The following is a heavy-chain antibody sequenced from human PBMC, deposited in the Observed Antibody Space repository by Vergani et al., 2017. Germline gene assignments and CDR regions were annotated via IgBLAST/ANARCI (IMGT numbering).Heavy chain of an antibody. Sequence: EVQLLESGGGLVQPGGSLRLSCAASGFTFSSYAMSWVRQAPGKGLEWVSAISGSGGSTYYADSVKGRFTISRDNSKNPLYLQMNSLRAEDTAVYYCAKLRDSSGYTLDYWGQGTLVTVSS. CDR2: ISGSGGST. D-gene: IGHD3-22*01. CDR3: AKLRDSSGYTLDY. CDR1: GFTFSSYA. V-gene: IGHV3-23*01. J-gene: IGHJ4*02.